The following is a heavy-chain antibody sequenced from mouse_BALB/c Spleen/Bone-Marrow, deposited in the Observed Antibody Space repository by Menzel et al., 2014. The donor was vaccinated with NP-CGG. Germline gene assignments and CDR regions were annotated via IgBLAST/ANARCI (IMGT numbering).Heavy chain of an antibody. Sequence: EVNVVESGGGLVQPGGSLILSCTTSRFTFTDYYMSWVRQPPGKALEWLAFIRNKAYGYTTEYSASVRGRFTISRDNSQSILYLQMNTLRAEDSATYYCARFPMDYWGQGTSVTVSS. CDR3: ARFPMDY. CDR1: RFTFTDYY. V-gene: IGHV7-3*02. J-gene: IGHJ4*01. CDR2: IRNKAYGYTT.